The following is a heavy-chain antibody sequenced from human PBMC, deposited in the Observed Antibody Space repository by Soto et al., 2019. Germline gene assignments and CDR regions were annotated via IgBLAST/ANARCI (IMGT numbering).Heavy chain of an antibody. CDR2: ISYDGSNK. J-gene: IGHJ5*02. D-gene: IGHD2-2*01. CDR3: ARERGYCSSTSCQGGWFDP. Sequence: GGSLRLSCAASGFTFSSYAMHWVRQAPGKGLEWVAVISYDGSNKYYADSVKGRFTISRDNSKNTLYLQMNSLRAEDTAVYYCARERGYCSSTSCQGGWFDPWGQGTLVTVSS. CDR1: GFTFSSYA. V-gene: IGHV3-30-3*01.